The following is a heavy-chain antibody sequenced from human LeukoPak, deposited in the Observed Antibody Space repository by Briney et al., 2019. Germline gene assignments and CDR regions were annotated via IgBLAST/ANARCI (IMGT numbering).Heavy chain of an antibody. CDR1: GFTFSNFA. Sequence: GGSLRLSCAASGFTFSNFAMNWVRQAPGKGLEWVSSIRGGGANPHYADSVKGRFTISRDNSRNTLYMEMNSLRAEDTAVYYCAKCSYTYGNDAYDIWGQGTMVTASS. V-gene: IGHV3-23*01. J-gene: IGHJ3*02. D-gene: IGHD5-18*01. CDR3: AKCSYTYGNDAYDI. CDR2: IRGGGANP.